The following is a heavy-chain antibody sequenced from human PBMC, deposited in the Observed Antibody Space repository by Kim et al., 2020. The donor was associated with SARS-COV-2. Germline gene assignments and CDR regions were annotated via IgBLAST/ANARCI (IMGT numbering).Heavy chain of an antibody. J-gene: IGHJ6*02. V-gene: IGHV3-21*01. CDR3: ARAPRQLAYYYYGMDV. Sequence: GGSLRLSCAASGFTFSSYSMNWVRQAQGKGLEWVSSISSSSSYIYYADSVKGRFTISRDNAKNSLYLQMNSLRAEDTAVYYCARAPRQLAYYYYGMDVWGQGTTVTVSS. CDR2: ISSSSSYI. D-gene: IGHD6-6*01. CDR1: GFTFSSYS.